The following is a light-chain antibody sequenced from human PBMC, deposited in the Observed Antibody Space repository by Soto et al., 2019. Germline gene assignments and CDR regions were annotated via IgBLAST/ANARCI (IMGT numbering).Light chain of an antibody. V-gene: IGKV1-12*01. CDR2: AAS. CDR3: QQASCFPRT. CDR1: QAVSTW. Sequence: DIQMTQSPSFVSASVGDRVTITCRASQAVSTWLAWYQQKPGDAPKLLIYAASTLQSGVPSRFSGSGSGTDFTLTPRSLQPEYFATYYCQQASCFPRTFGGGTKVEIK. J-gene: IGKJ4*01.